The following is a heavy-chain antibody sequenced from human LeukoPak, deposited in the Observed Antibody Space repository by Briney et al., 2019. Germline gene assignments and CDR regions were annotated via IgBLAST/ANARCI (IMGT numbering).Heavy chain of an antibody. J-gene: IGHJ4*02. D-gene: IGHD4-17*01. Sequence: PGGSLRLSCAASGFTVSSNYTSSVRQAPGKGLEWVSVIYRGGSTYYADSVKGRFTISRDNSKNTLYLQMNSLRAEDTAVYYCARGRDTVTLDYWGQGTLVTVSS. CDR2: IYRGGST. CDR3: ARGRDTVTLDY. CDR1: GFTVSSNY. V-gene: IGHV3-53*01.